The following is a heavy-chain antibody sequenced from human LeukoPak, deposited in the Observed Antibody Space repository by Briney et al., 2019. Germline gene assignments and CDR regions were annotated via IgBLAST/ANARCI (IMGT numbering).Heavy chain of an antibody. J-gene: IGHJ4*02. V-gene: IGHV3-30*02. Sequence: GGSLRLSCAASGFTFSSYGMHWVRQAPGKGLEWVAFIRYDGSNKYYADSVKGRFTISRDNSKNTLYLQMNSLRAEDTAVYYCAKDKRYCSSTSCYQPVPNFDYWGQGTLVTVSS. CDR3: AKDKRYCSSTSCYQPVPNFDY. D-gene: IGHD2-2*01. CDR1: GFTFSSYG. CDR2: IRYDGSNK.